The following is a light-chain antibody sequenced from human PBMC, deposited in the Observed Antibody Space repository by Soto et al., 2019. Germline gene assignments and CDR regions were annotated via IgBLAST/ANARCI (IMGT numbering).Light chain of an antibody. Sequence: DTLTSRASQGVSTFLAWYQQKPGQAPRLLIYAASTRPDGIPSRFGGSGSGTEFTLTISSLQSEDFATYYCQQYNSCPETFGQGTKV. J-gene: IGKJ1*01. CDR3: QQYNSCPET. V-gene: IGKV3-15*01. CDR2: AAS. CDR1: QGVSTF.